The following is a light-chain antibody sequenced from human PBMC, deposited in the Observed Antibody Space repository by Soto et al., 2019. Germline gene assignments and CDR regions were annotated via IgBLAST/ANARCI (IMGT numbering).Light chain of an antibody. CDR1: SGHSTYA. CDR3: QTWGTGIQVI. CDR2: LNSDGSH. V-gene: IGLV4-69*01. Sequence: QLVLTQSPSASASLGASVKLTCTLSSGHSTYAIAWHQQQPAKGPRYLMKLNSDGSHSKGDVIPDRFSCSSSGAERYLPISRLQSEDEADYYCQTWGTGIQVIFSGGTKVTVL. J-gene: IGLJ2*01.